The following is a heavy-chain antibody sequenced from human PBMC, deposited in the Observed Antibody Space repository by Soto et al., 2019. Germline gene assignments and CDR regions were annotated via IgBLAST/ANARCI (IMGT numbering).Heavy chain of an antibody. CDR3: VKTYDGSGQPSHYFDP. Sequence: QVQLVQSGAEMKKPGASVKVSCEASGYTFTDYFIHWVRQAPGQGLEWMGWINPKSGGTNYAQVFRGRVTMTRDTSISTAYMDLSGLRSDDTATYYCVKTYDGSGQPSHYFDPWGQGTPVTVSS. V-gene: IGHV1-2*02. D-gene: IGHD3-22*01. J-gene: IGHJ5*02. CDR1: GYTFTDYF. CDR2: INPKSGGT.